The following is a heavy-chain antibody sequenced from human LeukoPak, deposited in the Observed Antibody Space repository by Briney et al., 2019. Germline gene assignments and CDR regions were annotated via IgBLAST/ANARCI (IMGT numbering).Heavy chain of an antibody. J-gene: IGHJ5*02. CDR2: ISYSGST. CDR3: AREGTAGTNLNWFDP. CDR1: GGSISSYY. Sequence: SDTLSLTCSVSGGSISSYYWSWIRQPPGKVLEWSGYISYSGSTNFNPSLKSRVTIPGDTSKNQFSLKLSSVTAADTAVYYCAREGTAGTNLNWFDPWGQGTLVTVSS. V-gene: IGHV4-59*01. D-gene: IGHD1-1*01.